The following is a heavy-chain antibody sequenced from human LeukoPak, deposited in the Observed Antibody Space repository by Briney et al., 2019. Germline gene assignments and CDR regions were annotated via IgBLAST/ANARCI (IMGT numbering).Heavy chain of an antibody. Sequence: GGSLRLSCAASGVIFSHYGMHWVRQAPGKGLEWVAVIWSDGRKRFYAGSVKGRFTISRDNSQNTLFLKMNTLRAEDTAMYYCARDAQSGFDYSNSLEYWGHGTLVTVSS. D-gene: IGHD4-11*01. J-gene: IGHJ4*01. CDR2: IWSDGRKR. CDR1: GVIFSHYG. CDR3: ARDAQSGFDYSNSLEY. V-gene: IGHV3-33*01.